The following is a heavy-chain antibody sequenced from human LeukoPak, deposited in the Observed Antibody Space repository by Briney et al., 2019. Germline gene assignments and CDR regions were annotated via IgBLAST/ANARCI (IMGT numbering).Heavy chain of an antibody. CDR1: GYTFIGYY. D-gene: IGHD2-21*02. CDR3: ARTAYCGGDCLYYFDY. CDR2: INPNSGGT. Sequence: ASVKVSCKASGYTFIGYYMHWVRQAPGQGLEWMGWINPNSGGTSYAQRFQGRVTMTRDTSISTAYMELSRLRSDDTAVYYCARTAYCGGDCLYYFDYWAREPWSPSPQ. J-gene: IGHJ4*02. V-gene: IGHV1-2*02.